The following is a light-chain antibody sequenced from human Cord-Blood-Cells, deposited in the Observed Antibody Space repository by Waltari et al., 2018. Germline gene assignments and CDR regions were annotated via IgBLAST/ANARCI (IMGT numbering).Light chain of an antibody. V-gene: IGLV3-1*01. Sequence: SYELTQPPSVSVCPGQTASITCSGEKLGDKYACWYQQKQGQSPVLVIYQDSKRPSVIPERFSGANSGNTATLTISGTQAMEEADYYCQAWDSSTVVFGGGTKLTVL. CDR1: KLGDKY. CDR3: QAWDSSTVV. CDR2: QDS. J-gene: IGLJ2*01.